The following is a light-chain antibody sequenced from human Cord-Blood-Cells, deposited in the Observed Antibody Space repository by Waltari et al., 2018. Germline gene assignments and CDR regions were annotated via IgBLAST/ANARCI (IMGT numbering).Light chain of an antibody. CDR2: KAS. CDR1: QSISSW. Sequence: DIQMTQSPSTLSASVGDRVTITCRASQSISSWLDWYQQKPGKAPKLLIYKASSLDSGVPSRFSVSGCGTEFTLTISSLQPDDLATYYCQQYNSYPLTFGVGTKVEIK. CDR3: QQYNSYPLT. V-gene: IGKV1-5*03. J-gene: IGKJ4*01.